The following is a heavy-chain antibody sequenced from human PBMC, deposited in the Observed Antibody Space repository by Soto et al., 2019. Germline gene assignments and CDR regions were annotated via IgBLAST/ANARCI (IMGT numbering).Heavy chain of an antibody. J-gene: IGHJ6*02. CDR2: VNHSGYT. CDR3: ARGRGYDFWRGYGNYGMDV. Sequence: SETLSLTCAVYGGSFSGYYWRWIRQPPGKGLEWIGDVNHSGYTNDNPSLKSRVTISVDTSKNQFSLHRNSGTAADTALYYCARGRGYDFWRGYGNYGMDVWGQGTTVTVSS. CDR1: GGSFSGYY. D-gene: IGHD3-3*01. V-gene: IGHV4-34*01.